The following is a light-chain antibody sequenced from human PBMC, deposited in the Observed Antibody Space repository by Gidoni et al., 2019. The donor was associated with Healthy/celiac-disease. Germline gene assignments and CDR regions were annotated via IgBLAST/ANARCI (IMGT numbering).Light chain of an antibody. CDR1: ISNIGTNT. V-gene: IGLV1-44*01. Sequence: QSVLTQPPSASGTPGQRVTISCSGSISNIGTNTVNWYQQFPGTAPELLIYKNNLRHSGVPDRFSGSKSGSSASLAISGLQSEDEADYYCAVWDDSVNGAICGGGNKLTVL. CDR2: KNN. J-gene: IGLJ2*01. CDR3: AVWDDSVNGAI.